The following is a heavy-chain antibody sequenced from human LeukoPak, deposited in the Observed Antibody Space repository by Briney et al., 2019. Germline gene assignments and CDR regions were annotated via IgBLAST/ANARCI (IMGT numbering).Heavy chain of an antibody. Sequence: GSLTLSCAASGFIFSNAWMSWIRQPPGKGLEGIGYIYYSGSTNYNPSLKSRVTISVDTSKNQFSLKLSSVPAADTAVYYCARVLRPGRWLDPWGQGTLVTVSS. CDR1: GFIFSNAW. V-gene: IGHV4-59*01. CDR2: IYYSGST. D-gene: IGHD1-26*01. J-gene: IGHJ5*02. CDR3: ARVLRPGRWLDP.